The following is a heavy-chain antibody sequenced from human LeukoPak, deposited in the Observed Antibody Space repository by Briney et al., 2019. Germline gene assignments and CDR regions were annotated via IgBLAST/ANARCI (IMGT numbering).Heavy chain of an antibody. J-gene: IGHJ4*02. CDR3: ARDPIYYDSSGYAFDY. CDR1: GGSFSGHY. CDR2: IYYSGST. Sequence: PSETLSLTCVFYGGSFSGHYWSWIRQPPGKGLEWIGNIYYSGSTYYNPSLKSRVTISIDTSKNQFSLKLSSVTAADTAVYYCARDPIYYDSSGYAFDYWGQGTLFTVSS. V-gene: IGHV4-34*01. D-gene: IGHD3-22*01.